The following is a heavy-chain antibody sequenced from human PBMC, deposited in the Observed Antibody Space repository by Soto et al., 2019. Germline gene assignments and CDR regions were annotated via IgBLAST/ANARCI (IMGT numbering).Heavy chain of an antibody. Sequence: PLETLFLTCTFSGRSISCSSYYWGWIRQPPGKGLEWIGSIYYSGSTYYNPSLKSRVTISVDTSKNQFSLKLSSVTAADTAVYYFARHFMQGGLYYDMDVWGQGTTVTVSS. CDR2: IYYSGST. V-gene: IGHV4-39*01. CDR1: GRSISCSSYY. D-gene: IGHD3-16*01. CDR3: ARHFMQGGLYYDMDV. J-gene: IGHJ6*02.